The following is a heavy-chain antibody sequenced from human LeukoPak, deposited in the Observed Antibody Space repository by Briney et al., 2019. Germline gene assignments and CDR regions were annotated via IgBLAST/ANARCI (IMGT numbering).Heavy chain of an antibody. Sequence: SETLSLTCTVSGGSISTYFWSWIRQPPGKGLEWIGYIFYTGMTNYNPSLKRRVTISVDTSKNQFSLRLTSVTAADTAVYFCARATAAGLNAFDIRGQGTMVTVSS. CDR2: IFYTGMT. V-gene: IGHV4-59*01. CDR3: ARATAAGLNAFDI. CDR1: GGSISTYF. D-gene: IGHD6-13*01. J-gene: IGHJ3*02.